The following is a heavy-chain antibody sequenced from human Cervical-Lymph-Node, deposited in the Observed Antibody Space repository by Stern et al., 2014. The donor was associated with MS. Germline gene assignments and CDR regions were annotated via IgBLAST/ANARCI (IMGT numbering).Heavy chain of an antibody. CDR1: GYTFIRYY. Sequence: QDQLVQSGAQVKKPGASVKVSCKGSGYTFIRYYIQWVRQAPGQGLEWMGIVTDNGGIARYAQKFQGRVPMASDTSTSTVSMELSSLRSEDTAVYYCATLYDSSGNYGMEVWGQGTTVIVSS. D-gene: IGHD5/OR15-5a*01. CDR2: VTDNGGIA. CDR3: ATLYDSSGNYGMEV. V-gene: IGHV1-46*01. J-gene: IGHJ6*02.